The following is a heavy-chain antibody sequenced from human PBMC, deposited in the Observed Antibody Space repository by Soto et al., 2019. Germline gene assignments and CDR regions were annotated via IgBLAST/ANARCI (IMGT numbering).Heavy chain of an antibody. D-gene: IGHD4-17*01. CDR2: INHSGST. CDR3: ARDYGDYFDY. V-gene: IGHV4-34*01. J-gene: IGHJ4*02. Sequence: SETLSLTCAVYGGSFSGYCWTWIRQPPGTGLEWIGEINHSGSTNYNPSLKSRVTISVDTSKNQFSLKLSSVTAADTAVYYCARDYGDYFDYWGQGTLVTVSS. CDR1: GGSFSGYC.